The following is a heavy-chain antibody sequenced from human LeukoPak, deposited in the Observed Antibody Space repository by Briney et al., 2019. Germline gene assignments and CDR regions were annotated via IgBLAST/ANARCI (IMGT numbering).Heavy chain of an antibody. CDR3: TTAPNSSGYYYAF. V-gene: IGHV3-15*01. CDR1: GFTFSNAW. D-gene: IGHD3-22*01. Sequence: GGSLRLSCAASGFTFSNAWMSWVRQAPGKGLEWVGRIRSKTDGGTTDYAAPVKGRFTISRDDSKNTLYLQMNSLKTEDTAVYYCTTAPNSSGYYYAFWGQGTLVTVS. CDR2: IRSKTDGGTT. J-gene: IGHJ4*02.